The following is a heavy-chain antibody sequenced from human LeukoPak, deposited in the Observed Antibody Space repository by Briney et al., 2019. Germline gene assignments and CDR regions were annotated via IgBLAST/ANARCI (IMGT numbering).Heavy chain of an antibody. CDR1: GFSFSSYG. Sequence: GGSLRLSCAASGFSFSSYGMSWARQAPGKGLEWVSAISGSGDKTHHADSVKGRLTISRDNSKNTLYLQMNSLRAEDTAVYYCAKSHYYDSSGYYLPFDYLGQGTLVTVSS. CDR2: ISGSGDKT. CDR3: AKSHYYDSSGYYLPFDY. J-gene: IGHJ4*02. D-gene: IGHD3-22*01. V-gene: IGHV3-23*01.